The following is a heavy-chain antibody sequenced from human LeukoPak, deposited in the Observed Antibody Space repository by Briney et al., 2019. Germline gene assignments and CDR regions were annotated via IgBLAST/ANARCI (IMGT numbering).Heavy chain of an antibody. CDR1: GYTFTSYD. D-gene: IGHD4-17*01. Sequence: GASVKVSCKASGYTFTSYDINWVRQATGQGLEWMGWINAGNGNTKYSQKFQGRVTITRDTSASTAYMELSSLRSEDTAVYYCARDLAEEHTVTSETTDYYYYYGMDVWGQGTTVTVSS. CDR2: INAGNGNT. J-gene: IGHJ6*02. CDR3: ARDLAEEHTVTSETTDYYYYYGMDV. V-gene: IGHV1-3*01.